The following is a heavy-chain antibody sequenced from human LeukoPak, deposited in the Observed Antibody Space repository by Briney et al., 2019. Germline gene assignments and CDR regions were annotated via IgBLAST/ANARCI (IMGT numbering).Heavy chain of an antibody. J-gene: IGHJ4*02. CDR1: GFTFNDYY. Sequence: GGSLRLSCAASGFTFNDYYMSWIRQAPGKGLECISYISSRGTPIYYADSVKGRFPISRDNAKNSLYLQMNSLRAEDTAVYYCARDGGWTFDYWGQGTLVTVSS. D-gene: IGHD6-19*01. CDR3: ARDGGWTFDY. CDR2: ISSRGTPI. V-gene: IGHV3-11*01.